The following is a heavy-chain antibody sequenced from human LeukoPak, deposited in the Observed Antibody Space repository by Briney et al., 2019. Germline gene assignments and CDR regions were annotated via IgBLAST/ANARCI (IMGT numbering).Heavy chain of an antibody. Sequence: GGSLRLSCAASGFTFSSYSMNWVRQAPGKGLEWVSSISSSSSSSYIYYADSVKGRFTISRDNAKNSLYLQMNSLRAEDTAVYYCASSSGWAYWGQGTLVTVSS. J-gene: IGHJ4*02. V-gene: IGHV3-21*01. D-gene: IGHD6-19*01. CDR3: ASSSGWAY. CDR2: ISSSSSSSYI. CDR1: GFTFSSYS.